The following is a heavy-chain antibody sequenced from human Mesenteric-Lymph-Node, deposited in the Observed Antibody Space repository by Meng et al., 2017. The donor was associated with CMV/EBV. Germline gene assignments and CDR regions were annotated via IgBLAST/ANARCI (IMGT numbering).Heavy chain of an antibody. D-gene: IGHD2-2*01. V-gene: IGHV4-39*07. CDR1: GGSISSSSYY. CDR2: IYYSGST. J-gene: IGHJ4*02. Sequence: GSLRLSCTVSGGSISSSSYYWGWIRQPPGKGLEWIGSIYYSGSTYYNPSLKSRVTISVDTSKNQFSLKLSSVTAADTAVYYCARSGVVPAALWVYWGQGTLVTVSS. CDR3: ARSGVVPAALWVY.